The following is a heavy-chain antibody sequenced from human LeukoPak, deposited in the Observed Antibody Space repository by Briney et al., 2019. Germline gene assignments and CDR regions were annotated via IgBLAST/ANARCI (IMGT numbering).Heavy chain of an antibody. D-gene: IGHD3-10*01. CDR1: GFTFSSYA. CDR3: AKSHYFGSGSLHY. V-gene: IGHV3-23*01. Sequence: GGSLILSCAASGFTFSSYAMSWVRQAPGKGLEWVSGISGSADNTYYADSVKGRFTISRDNSKNTLYLQMNSLRAEDAAVYYCAKSHYFGSGSLHYWGQGTLVTVSS. J-gene: IGHJ4*02. CDR2: ISGSADNT.